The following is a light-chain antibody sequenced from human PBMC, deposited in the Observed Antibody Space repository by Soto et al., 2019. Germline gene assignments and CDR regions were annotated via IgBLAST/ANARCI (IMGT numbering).Light chain of an antibody. Sequence: EIVLTQSPSTLSFSPLERATLSCRASQSVSSYLAWYQQKPGQPPRLLIYDASNRATGIPARFSGSGSGTDFTLTISSLEPEDFAVYYCQQCSKWPPKFGQGTKVDIK. CDR3: QQCSKWPPK. J-gene: IGKJ1*01. CDR1: QSVSSY. V-gene: IGKV3-11*01. CDR2: DAS.